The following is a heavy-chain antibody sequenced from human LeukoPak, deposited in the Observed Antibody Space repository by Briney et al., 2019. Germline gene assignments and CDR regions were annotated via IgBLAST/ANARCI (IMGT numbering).Heavy chain of an antibody. CDR3: ARARGPRQLVGLVYYYYYMDV. J-gene: IGHJ6*03. CDR2: IYHSGST. CDR1: GGSISSGGYY. V-gene: IGHV4-30-2*01. Sequence: SQTLSLTCTVSGGSISSGGYYWSWIRQPPGKGLEWIGYIYHSGSTYYNPSLKSRVTISVDRSKNQFSLQLNSVTPEDTAVYYCARARGPRQLVGLVYYYYYMDVWGKGTTVTVSS. D-gene: IGHD6-6*01.